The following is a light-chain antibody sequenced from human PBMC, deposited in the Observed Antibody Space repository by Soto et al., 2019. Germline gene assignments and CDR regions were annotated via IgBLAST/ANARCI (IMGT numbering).Light chain of an antibody. V-gene: IGKV1-5*01. CDR3: QQYYSYAYT. CDR1: QIIGSS. Sequence: DIQMTQSPSTLSASVGDRVTITCRASQIIGSSLAWYQQTPGRAPKLLIYDASTLHTWVPSRFSGSESGTEFTLTISSLQPDDSANYYCQQYYSYAYTFGKGTKVDLK. J-gene: IGKJ2*01. CDR2: DAS.